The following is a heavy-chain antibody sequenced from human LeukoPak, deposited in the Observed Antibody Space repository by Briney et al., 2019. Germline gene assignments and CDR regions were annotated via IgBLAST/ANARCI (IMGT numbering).Heavy chain of an antibody. J-gene: IGHJ5*02. CDR2: ISSNGGNI. D-gene: IGHD3-10*01. V-gene: IGHV3-64*04. Sequence: GGSLRLSCTASGFIFSSYAMHWVRQAPGKGLEYISAISSNGGNIYYADSVKGRFTISRDNAKNSLYLQMNSLRAEDTAVYYCARDGYYYGSGNQNWFDPWGQGTLVTVSS. CDR1: GFIFSSYA. CDR3: ARDGYYYGSGNQNWFDP.